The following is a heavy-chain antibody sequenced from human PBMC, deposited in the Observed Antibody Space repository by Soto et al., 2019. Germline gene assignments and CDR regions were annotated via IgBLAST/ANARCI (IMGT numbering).Heavy chain of an antibody. D-gene: IGHD3-16*01. J-gene: IGHJ5*02. Sequence: GGSLRLSCAASGFTFSSYGMHWVRQAPGKGLEWVAVISYDGSNKYYADSVKGRFTISRDNSKNTLYLQMNSLRAEDTAVYYCAKGSWGWFDPWGQGTLVTVSS. V-gene: IGHV3-30*18. CDR3: AKGSWGWFDP. CDR1: GFTFSSYG. CDR2: ISYDGSNK.